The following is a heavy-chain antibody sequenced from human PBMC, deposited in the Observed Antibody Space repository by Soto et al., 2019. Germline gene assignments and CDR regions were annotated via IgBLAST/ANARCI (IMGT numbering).Heavy chain of an antibody. CDR3: ASKKGVLDAFDI. D-gene: IGHD2-8*01. Sequence: SETLSLTCAVSGYSISSSNWCGWIRQPPGKGLEWIGYIYYSGSTYYNPSLKSRVTMSVDTSKNQFSLKLSSVTAVDTAVYYCASKKGVLDAFDIWGQGTMVTVSS. V-gene: IGHV4-28*01. J-gene: IGHJ3*02. CDR2: IYYSGST. CDR1: GYSISSSNW.